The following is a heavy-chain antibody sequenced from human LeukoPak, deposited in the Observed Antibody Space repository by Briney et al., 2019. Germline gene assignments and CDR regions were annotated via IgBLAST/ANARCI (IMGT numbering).Heavy chain of an antibody. D-gene: IGHD2-15*01. Sequence: GASVKVSCKASGGTFSSYAISWVRQAPGQGLEWMGWINPNSGGTNYAQKFQGRVTMTRDTSISTAYMELSRLRSDDTAVYYCARGLVAARLDAFDIWGQGTMVTVSS. CDR2: INPNSGGT. CDR1: GGTFSSYA. V-gene: IGHV1-2*02. CDR3: ARGLVAARLDAFDI. J-gene: IGHJ3*02.